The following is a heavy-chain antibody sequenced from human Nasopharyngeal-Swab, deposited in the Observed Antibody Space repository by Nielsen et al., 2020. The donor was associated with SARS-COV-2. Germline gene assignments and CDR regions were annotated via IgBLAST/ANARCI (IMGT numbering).Heavy chain of an antibody. J-gene: IGHJ4*02. CDR1: GFSFSSYA. Sequence: GESLKISCAASGFSFSSYAMSWVRQTPGKRLEWVSGISASGGSTYYADSVKGRFTISRDNSRNTLSLQMNSLRVEDTAVYYCAKDSTMISYWGQGTLVTVSS. D-gene: IGHD3-22*01. CDR2: ISASGGST. CDR3: AKDSTMISY. V-gene: IGHV3-23*01.